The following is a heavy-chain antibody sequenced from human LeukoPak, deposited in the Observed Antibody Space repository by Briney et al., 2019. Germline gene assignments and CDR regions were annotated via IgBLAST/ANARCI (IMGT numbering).Heavy chain of an antibody. D-gene: IGHD3-10*01. CDR1: GYTFTDHY. CDR2: FDPEDGET. CDR3: ATSFGSY. V-gene: IGHV1-24*01. J-gene: IGHJ4*02. Sequence: ASVKVSCKASGYTFTDHYMHWVRQAPGKGLEWMGGFDPEDGETIYAQKFQGRVTMTEDTSTDTAYMELSSLRSEDTDVYYCATSFGSYWGQGTLVTVSS.